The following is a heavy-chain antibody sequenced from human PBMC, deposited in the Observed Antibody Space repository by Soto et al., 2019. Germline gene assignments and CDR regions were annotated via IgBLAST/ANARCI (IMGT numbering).Heavy chain of an antibody. CDR3: ARRLYGNWFDP. CDR2: IYYSGST. CDR1: GGSISSYY. V-gene: IGHV4-39*01. D-gene: IGHD2-8*01. Sequence: PSETLSLTCTVSGGSISSYYWSWIRQPPGKGLEWIGSIYYSGSTYYNPSLKSRVTISVDTSKNQFSLKLSSVTAADTAVYYCARRLYGNWFDPWGQGTLVTVSS. J-gene: IGHJ5*02.